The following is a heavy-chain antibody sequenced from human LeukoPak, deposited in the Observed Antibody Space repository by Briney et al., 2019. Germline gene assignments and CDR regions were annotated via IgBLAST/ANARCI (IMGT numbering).Heavy chain of an antibody. CDR2: IYYSGST. J-gene: IGHJ4*02. D-gene: IGHD2-15*01. CDR1: GGSISSSSYY. CDR3: ARQRGSPMVVSSRSIDY. Sequence: SETLSLTCTVSGGSISSSSYYWGWIRQPPGKGPEWIGSIYYSGSTYYNPSLKSRVTISVDTSKNQFSLKLSSVTAADTAVYYCARQRGSPMVVSSRSIDYWGQGTLVTVSS. V-gene: IGHV4-39*01.